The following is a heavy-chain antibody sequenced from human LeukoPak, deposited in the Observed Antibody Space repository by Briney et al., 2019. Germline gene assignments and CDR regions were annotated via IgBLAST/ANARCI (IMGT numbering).Heavy chain of an antibody. CDR1: GGSISSSSYY. CDR3: ARGYCSSTSCYPLGL. D-gene: IGHD2-2*01. J-gene: IGHJ4*02. CDR2: IYYSGST. Sequence: SETLSLTCTVSGGSISSSSYYWGWIRQPPGKGLEWIGSIYYSGSTYYNPSLKSRVTISVDTSKNQFSLKLSSVTAADTAVYYCARGYCSSTSCYPLGLWGQGTLVTVSS. V-gene: IGHV4-39*01.